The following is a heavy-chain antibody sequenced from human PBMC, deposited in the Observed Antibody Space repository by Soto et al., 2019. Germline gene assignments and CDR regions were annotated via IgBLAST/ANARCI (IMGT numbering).Heavy chain of an antibody. J-gene: IGHJ3*02. V-gene: IGHV4-30-4*01. CDR2: IYCSGST. CDR1: GGSISSGDSY. Sequence: QVQLQESGPGLVKPSQTLSLTCTVSGGSISSGDSYWSWIRQPPGRGLEWIGYIYCSGSTYYTPSLNSRVTISVDTSSNHFSLKLSSVTGADTAVYYCARAAKTYYYDSSGYYYTFDIWGQGTMVTVSS. CDR3: ARAAKTYYYDSSGYYYTFDI. D-gene: IGHD3-22*01.